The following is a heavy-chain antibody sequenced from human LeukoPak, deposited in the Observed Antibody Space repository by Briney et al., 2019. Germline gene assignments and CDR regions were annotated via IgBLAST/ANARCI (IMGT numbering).Heavy chain of an antibody. D-gene: IGHD6-6*01. J-gene: IGHJ3*02. Sequence: GGSLRLSCEASGFTFSRYWMHWVRQAPGKGLVWVSRINSDGSRTTYADSVRGRFTISRDNAKNTLYLQMNSLRAEDTAVYYCASLSLCYGCSSSSDSFNIWGQGTMVTVSS. CDR2: INSDGSRT. V-gene: IGHV3-74*01. CDR1: GFTFSRYW. CDR3: ASLSLCYGCSSSSDSFNI.